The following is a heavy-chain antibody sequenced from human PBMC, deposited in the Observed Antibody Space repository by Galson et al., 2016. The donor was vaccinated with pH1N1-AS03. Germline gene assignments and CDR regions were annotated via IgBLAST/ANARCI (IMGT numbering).Heavy chain of an antibody. CDR1: GITFSDAW. CDR3: VIVRLIDIWSGRPLDY. CDR2: IKSKTDGGTT. Sequence: SLRLSCAASGITFSDAWMSWVRQTPGGGLEWVGRIKSKTDGGTTDYAAPVQGRFTISRDYSEDTLFLQMHRLNTEDTAVDYCVIVRLIDIWSGRPLDYWGQGTLVTVSS. V-gene: IGHV3-15*01. D-gene: IGHD3-3*01. J-gene: IGHJ4*02.